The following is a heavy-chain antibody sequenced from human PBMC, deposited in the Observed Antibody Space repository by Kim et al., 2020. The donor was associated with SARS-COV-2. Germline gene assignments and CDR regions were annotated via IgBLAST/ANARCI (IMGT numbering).Heavy chain of an antibody. D-gene: IGHD6-13*01. CDR1: GDSVSSNSAA. CDR3: ARVSHRFSSLGSSWFSWFDP. J-gene: IGHJ5*02. Sequence: SQTLSLTCAISGDSVSSNSAAWNWIRQSPSRGLEWLGRTYYRSKWYNDYAVSVKSRITINPDTSKNQFSLQLNSVTPEDTAVYYCARVSHRFSSLGSSWFSWFDPWGQGTLVTVSS. CDR2: TYYRSKWYN. V-gene: IGHV6-1*01.